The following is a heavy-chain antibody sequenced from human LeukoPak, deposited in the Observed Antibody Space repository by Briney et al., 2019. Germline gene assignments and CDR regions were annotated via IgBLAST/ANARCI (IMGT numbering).Heavy chain of an antibody. CDR2: INHSGST. J-gene: IGHJ4*02. CDR3: AREGDLDCSSTSCYQY. CDR1: GGSFSGYY. V-gene: IGHV4-34*01. Sequence: SETLSLTCAVYGGSFSGYYWSWIRQPPGNGLEWIGEINHSGSTNYNPSLKSRATISVDTSKNQFSLKLSSVTAADTAVYYCAREGDLDCSSTSCYQYWGQGTLVTVSS. D-gene: IGHD2-2*01.